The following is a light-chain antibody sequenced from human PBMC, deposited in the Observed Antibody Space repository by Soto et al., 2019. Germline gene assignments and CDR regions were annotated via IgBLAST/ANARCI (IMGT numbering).Light chain of an antibody. CDR2: DAS. CDR1: QSVGSY. V-gene: IGKV3-11*01. J-gene: IGKJ5*01. CDR3: QQRSRWPIT. Sequence: EIVSTQAPATLSLSPGERATLSCGASQSVGSYLAWYQQKPGQTPRLLIYDASTRATGIAARFSGSGSGTDFTLTISSLEPADFAVYYCQQRSRWPITFGQGTRLEI.